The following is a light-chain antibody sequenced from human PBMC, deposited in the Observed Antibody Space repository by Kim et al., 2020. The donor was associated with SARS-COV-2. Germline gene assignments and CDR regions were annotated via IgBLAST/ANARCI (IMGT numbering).Light chain of an antibody. Sequence: SPVERATLSCRASQSVSSDLAWYQQKPGQAPRLLIYDASNRATDIPASFSGSGSGTDFTLTISSLEPEDFAVYYCQQRSNWPGGTFGQGTKLEI. V-gene: IGKV3-11*01. J-gene: IGKJ2*02. CDR2: DAS. CDR3: QQRSNWPGGT. CDR1: QSVSSD.